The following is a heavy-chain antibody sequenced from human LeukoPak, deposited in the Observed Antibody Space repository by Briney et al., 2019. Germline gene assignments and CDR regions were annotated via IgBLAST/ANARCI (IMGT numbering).Heavy chain of an antibody. J-gene: IGHJ4*02. Sequence: KSSETLSLTCTVSSGSISSSNYFWGWIRQPPGKGLEWIGSIYYSGSTYYNPSLKSRVTISVDTSKNQFSLKLSSVTAADTAVYYCARFTRWFGTVDYWGQGTLVTVSS. CDR2: IYYSGST. D-gene: IGHD3-10*01. CDR3: ARFTRWFGTVDY. V-gene: IGHV4-39*01. CDR1: SGSISSSNYF.